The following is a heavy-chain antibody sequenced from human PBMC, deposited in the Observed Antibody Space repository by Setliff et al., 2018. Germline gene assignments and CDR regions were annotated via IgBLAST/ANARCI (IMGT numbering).Heavy chain of an antibody. J-gene: IGHJ5*02. CDR1: GGSFSGYY. CDR3: ARGYCSSPSCFFAGWFDP. D-gene: IGHD2-2*01. CDR2: INHTGST. Sequence: PSETLSLTCAVYGGSFSGYYWSWIRQPPGKGLEWIGEINHTGSTNYSPSLKSRVTISVDMSKNQFSLKLTSVTAADTAVYYCARGYCSSPSCFFAGWFDPWGQGTLVTVSS. V-gene: IGHV4-34*01.